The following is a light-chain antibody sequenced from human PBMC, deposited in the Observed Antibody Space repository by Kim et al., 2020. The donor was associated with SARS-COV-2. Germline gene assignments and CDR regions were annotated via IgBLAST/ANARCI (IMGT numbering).Light chain of an antibody. V-gene: IGLV2-14*03. CDR2: DVS. Sequence: GQSITISCTGTSSYIGGYKYVSWYQQHAGKAPKLLIFDVSLRPSGVSYRFSGSKSGNTASLTISGLQAEDEADYYCSSYTSTSPWVFGGGTQLTVL. CDR1: SSYIGGYKY. CDR3: SSYTSTSPWV. J-gene: IGLJ3*02.